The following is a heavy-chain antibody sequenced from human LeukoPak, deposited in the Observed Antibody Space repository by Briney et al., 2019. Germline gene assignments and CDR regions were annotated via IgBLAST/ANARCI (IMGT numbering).Heavy chain of an antibody. Sequence: YWIGWVRQMPGKGLEWMGIIYPGDSNTRYSPSFQGQVTISVDKSITTAYLQWSSLKASDTAMYYCVRYYGGEAAFWGQGTLVTVSS. CDR2: IYPGDSNT. V-gene: IGHV5-51*01. CDR1: YW. D-gene: IGHD4-23*01. CDR3: VRYYGGEAAF. J-gene: IGHJ4*02.